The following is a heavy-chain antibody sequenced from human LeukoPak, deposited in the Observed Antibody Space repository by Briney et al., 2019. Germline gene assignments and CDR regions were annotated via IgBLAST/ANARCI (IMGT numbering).Heavy chain of an antibody. D-gene: IGHD3-10*02. V-gene: IGHV5-51*01. J-gene: IGHJ4*02. Sequence: RGESLKISCRGSGYSFTTYWIGWVRQMPGKGLEWMGIIYPGDSDARYSPSFQGQVTISADKSINTAYLQWSSLKASDTAIYYCVRQYDRGIMDYFDYWGQGTLVTVSS. CDR3: VRQYDRGIMDYFDY. CDR1: GYSFTTYW. CDR2: IYPGDSDA.